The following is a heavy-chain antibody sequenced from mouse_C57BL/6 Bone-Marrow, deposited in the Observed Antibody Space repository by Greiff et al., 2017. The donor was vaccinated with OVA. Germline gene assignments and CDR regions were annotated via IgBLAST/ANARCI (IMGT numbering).Heavy chain of an antibody. CDR3: ARWAYYTYFDY. D-gene: IGHD2-12*01. Sequence: VQRVESGAELARPGASVKLSCKASGYTFTSYGISWVKQRTGQGLEWIGEIYPRSGNTYYNEKFKGKATLTADKSSSTAYMELRSLTSEDSAVYFCARWAYYTYFDYWGQGTTLTVSS. CDR1: GYTFTSYG. V-gene: IGHV1-81*01. J-gene: IGHJ2*01. CDR2: IYPRSGNT.